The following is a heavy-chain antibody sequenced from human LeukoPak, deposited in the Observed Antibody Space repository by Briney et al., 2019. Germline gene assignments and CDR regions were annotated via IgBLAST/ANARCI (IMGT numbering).Heavy chain of an antibody. D-gene: IGHD4-17*01. CDR1: GFTFGNYG. Sequence: GGSLRLSCAVSGFTFGNYGMYWVRQAPGKGLEWVALISYDGSSEYYAGSVKGRFTISRDNSKITVYLQMNSLKAEDTAVYYCAKELYNYGDYGAEGLDVGGQGTTVTVS. CDR2: ISYDGSSE. V-gene: IGHV3-30*18. CDR3: AKELYNYGDYGAEGLDV. J-gene: IGHJ6*02.